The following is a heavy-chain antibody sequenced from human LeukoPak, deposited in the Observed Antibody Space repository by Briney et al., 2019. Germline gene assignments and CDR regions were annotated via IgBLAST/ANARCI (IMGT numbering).Heavy chain of an antibody. CDR1: GFTFSSYA. D-gene: IGHD5-18*01. Sequence: GGSLRLTCAASGFTFSSYAMAWVRQAPGKGLEWLSVISGNGDNTYYADSVKGRFTISRDKSKNTLYLQMNSLRVEDTAVYYCAKMAGYSYGYQFDYWGQGTVVTVSS. V-gene: IGHV3-23*01. CDR3: AKMAGYSYGYQFDY. CDR2: ISGNGDNT. J-gene: IGHJ4*02.